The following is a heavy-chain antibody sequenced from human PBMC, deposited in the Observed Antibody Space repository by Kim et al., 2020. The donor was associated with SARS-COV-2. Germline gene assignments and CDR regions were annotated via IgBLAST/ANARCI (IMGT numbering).Heavy chain of an antibody. V-gene: IGHV3-7*01. CDR1: GFTFSTYW. Sequence: GGSLRLSCAASGFTFSTYWMSWVRQAPGKGLEWVANIKDDGSGKYYADSVKGRFTISRDNAKNSLYLQMNSLRVDDTAVYYCVRVFTGVCYDYWGQGT. D-gene: IGHD2-15*01. J-gene: IGHJ4*02. CDR3: VRVFTGVCYDY. CDR2: IKDDGSGK.